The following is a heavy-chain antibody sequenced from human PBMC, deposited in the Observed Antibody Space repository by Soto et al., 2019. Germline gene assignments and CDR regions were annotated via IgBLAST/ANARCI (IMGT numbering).Heavy chain of an antibody. J-gene: IGHJ5*02. D-gene: IGHD6-19*01. CDR3: AKGAAIAEADSDKSNWFDP. CDR1: GFTFSNYA. V-gene: IGHV3-23*01. CDR2: ITGDGGRT. Sequence: GGSLRLSCAASGFTFSNYAMSWVRQAPGKGLEWVSCITGDGGRTYYGDSVKGRFTISRDNSKNTMYLQMNSLRAEDTAVYYCAKGAAIAEADSDKSNWFDPWGQGTLVTVSS.